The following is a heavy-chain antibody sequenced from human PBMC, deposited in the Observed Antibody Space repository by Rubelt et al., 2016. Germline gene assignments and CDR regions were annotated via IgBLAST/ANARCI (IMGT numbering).Heavy chain of an antibody. CDR2: IYYSGGT. V-gene: IGHV4-39*01. D-gene: IGHD1-26*01. CDR1: GGSISSRSYY. Sequence: QLQLQESGPGLVKPSETLSLTCTVSGGSISSRSYYWGWIRQPPGKGLEWIGSIYYSGGTYYNPSPKGRVTISVDTSKNQFSLKLSSVTAADTAVYYCASGSYYAFDIWGQGTMVTVSS. J-gene: IGHJ3*02. CDR3: ASGSYYAFDI.